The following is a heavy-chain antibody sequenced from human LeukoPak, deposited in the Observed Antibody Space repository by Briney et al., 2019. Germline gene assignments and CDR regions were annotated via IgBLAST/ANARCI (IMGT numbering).Heavy chain of an antibody. J-gene: IGHJ4*02. V-gene: IGHV4-59*01. CDR3: ARITQSGSYGY. CDR2: IYYSGST. CDR1: GGSISSYY. Sequence: SETLSLSCTVSGGSISSYYWSWIRQPPGKGLEWIGYIYYSGSTNYNPSLKSRVTISVDTSKNQFSLKLSSVTAADTAVYYCARITQSGSYGYWGQGTLVTVSS. D-gene: IGHD1-26*01.